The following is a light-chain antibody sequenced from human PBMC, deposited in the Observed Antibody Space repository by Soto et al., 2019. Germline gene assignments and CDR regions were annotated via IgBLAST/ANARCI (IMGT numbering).Light chain of an antibody. Sequence: ELVLTKSPGTLSLSPGERATLSCMASQRSSSRSLAWYQQNPDRAPRLLTYGAPSRATGLPDRFSGSGSGTDFTLTISRLEPEDFAVYFCQQYGSSQLTFGPGTKVDVK. V-gene: IGKV3-20*01. CDR1: QRSSSRS. CDR2: GAP. CDR3: QQYGSSQLT. J-gene: IGKJ3*01.